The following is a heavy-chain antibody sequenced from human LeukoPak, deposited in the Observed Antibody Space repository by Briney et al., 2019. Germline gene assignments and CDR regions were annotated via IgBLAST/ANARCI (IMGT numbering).Heavy chain of an antibody. V-gene: IGHV3-7*03. CDR2: INSDGSEG. Sequence: QAGGSLRLSCAVSGFTFSGFWMSWSRQAPGKGLEWVASINSDGSEGYYADVVKGRFTISRDNAKNSLYLQINSLRSDDTAMYYCATEGYNRNSDSGWTAFYFWGQGTMVTVSS. CDR1: GFTFSGFW. CDR3: ATEGYNRNSDSGWTAFYF. D-gene: IGHD5-24*01. J-gene: IGHJ3*01.